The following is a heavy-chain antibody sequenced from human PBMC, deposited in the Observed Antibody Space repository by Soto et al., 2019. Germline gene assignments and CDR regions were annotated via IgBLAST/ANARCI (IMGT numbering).Heavy chain of an antibody. CDR2: IFWNDDE. Sequence: QITLKESGPPLVKPTQTLMLTCTFSGFSLSSSGVGVGWIRQPPGKALEWLVLIFWNDDERYSPVLKSRLTITKDTSKNQVVLTMTNMDPLDTATYYCARSWGSSRFDYWGQGTLVTVSS. D-gene: IGHD2-2*01. J-gene: IGHJ4*02. CDR3: ARSWGSSRFDY. CDR1: GFSLSSSGVG. V-gene: IGHV2-5*01.